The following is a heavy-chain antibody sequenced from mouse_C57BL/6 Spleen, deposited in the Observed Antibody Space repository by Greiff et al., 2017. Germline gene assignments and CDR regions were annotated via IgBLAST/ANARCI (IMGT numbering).Heavy chain of an antibody. V-gene: IGHV1-81*01. J-gene: IGHJ1*03. CDR1: GYTFTSYG. D-gene: IGHD2-5*01. CDR3: ARRRGYSKDWYFDV. CDR2: IYPRSGNT. Sequence: VQRVESGAELARPGASVKLSCKASGYTFTSYGISWVKQRTGQGLEWIGEIYPRSGNTYYNEKFKGKATLTADKSSSTAYMELRSLTSEDSAVYFCARRRGYSKDWYFDVWGTGTTVTVSS.